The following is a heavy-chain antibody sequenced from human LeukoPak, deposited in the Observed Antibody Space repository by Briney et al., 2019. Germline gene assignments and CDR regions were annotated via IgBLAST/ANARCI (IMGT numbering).Heavy chain of an antibody. CDR3: ANWPSSGYYYNYFDY. D-gene: IGHD3-22*01. V-gene: IGHV3-30*02. Sequence: GGSLRLSCAASGFTFSSYGMHWVRQAPGKGLEWVAFIRYDGSNKYYADSVKGRLTISRDNSKNTLYLQMNSLRAEDTAVYYCANWPSSGYYYNYFDYWGQGTLVTVSS. CDR2: IRYDGSNK. CDR1: GFTFSSYG. J-gene: IGHJ4*02.